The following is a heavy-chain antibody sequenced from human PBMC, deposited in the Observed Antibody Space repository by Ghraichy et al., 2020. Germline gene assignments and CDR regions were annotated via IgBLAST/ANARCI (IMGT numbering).Heavy chain of an antibody. V-gene: IGHV3-15*01. CDR1: GFTFSNAW. CDR2: IKSKTDGGTT. J-gene: IGHJ6*02. CDR3: TTDRRVYYYYYGMDV. Sequence: GESLNISCAASGFTFSNAWMSWVRQAPGKGLEWVGRIKSKTDGGTTDYAAPVKGRFTISRDDSKNTLYLQMNSLKTEDTAVYYCTTDRRVYYYYYGMDVWGQGTTVTVSS.